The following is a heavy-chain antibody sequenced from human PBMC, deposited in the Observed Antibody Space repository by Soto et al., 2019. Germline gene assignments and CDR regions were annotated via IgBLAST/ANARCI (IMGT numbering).Heavy chain of an antibody. Sequence: SVKVSCKASRGTFSSYAISWVRQAPGQGLEWMGGIIPIFGTANYAQKFQGRVTITADESTSTAYMELSSLRSEDTAVYYCAREQQLGDFDYWGQGTLVTVSS. CDR1: RGTFSSYA. D-gene: IGHD6-13*01. J-gene: IGHJ4*02. CDR3: AREQQLGDFDY. V-gene: IGHV1-69*13. CDR2: IIPIFGTA.